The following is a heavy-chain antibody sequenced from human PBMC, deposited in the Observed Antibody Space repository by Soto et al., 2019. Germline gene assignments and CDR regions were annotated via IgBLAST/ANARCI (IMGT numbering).Heavy chain of an antibody. CDR3: ARDKVVADYGMDV. Sequence: SETLSVTCTVSGGSISSGDYYWSWIRQPPGKGLEWIGYIYYSGSTYYNPSLKSRVTISVDTSENQFSLKLSSVTAADTAVYYCARDKVVADYGMDVWGQGTTVTVSS. CDR1: GGSISSGDYY. J-gene: IGHJ6*02. V-gene: IGHV4-30-4*01. CDR2: IYYSGST. D-gene: IGHD2-15*01.